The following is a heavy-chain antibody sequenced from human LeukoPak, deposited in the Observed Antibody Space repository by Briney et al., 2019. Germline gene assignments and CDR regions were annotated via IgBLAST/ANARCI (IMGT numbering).Heavy chain of an antibody. CDR3: ARAGSYDFWSGYYTGWFDP. Sequence: SETLSLTCAVYGGSFSGYYWSWIRQPPGKGLEWIGEINHSGSTNYNPSLKSRVTISVDTSKNQFSLKLSSVTAADMAVYYCARAGSYDFWSGYYTGWFDPWGQGTLVTVSS. CDR2: INHSGST. CDR1: GGSFSGYY. V-gene: IGHV4-34*01. D-gene: IGHD3-3*01. J-gene: IGHJ5*02.